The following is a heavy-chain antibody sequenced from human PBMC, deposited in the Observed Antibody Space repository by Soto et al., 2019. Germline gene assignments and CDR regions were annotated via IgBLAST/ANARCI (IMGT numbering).Heavy chain of an antibody. Sequence: GGSRRLSCAASGFTFSSYWMHWVRQAPGKGLVWVSRINSDGSSTSYADSVKGRFTISRDNAKNTLYLQMNSLRAEDTAVYYCARASSGISGSYPYYYYYYGMDVWGQGTTVTVSS. J-gene: IGHJ6*02. CDR1: GFTFSSYW. CDR2: INSDGSST. CDR3: ARASSGISGSYPYYYYYYGMDV. V-gene: IGHV3-74*01. D-gene: IGHD1-26*01.